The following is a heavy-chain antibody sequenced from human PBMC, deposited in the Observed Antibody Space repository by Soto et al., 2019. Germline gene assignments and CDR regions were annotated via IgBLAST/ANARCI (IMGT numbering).Heavy chain of an antibody. J-gene: IGHJ5*02. Sequence: GGSLRLSCAASGFTFNAYTMHWVRQAPGKGLEWVSLISWDGGITYYGDSVKGRFTVSRGNAKNSLYLQMNSLRAEDTAVYYCARGRDIVLMVYVDNWFDPWGQGTLVTVSS. D-gene: IGHD2-8*01. CDR1: GFTFNAYT. CDR3: ARGRDIVLMVYVDNWFDP. V-gene: IGHV3-43*01. CDR2: ISWDGGIT.